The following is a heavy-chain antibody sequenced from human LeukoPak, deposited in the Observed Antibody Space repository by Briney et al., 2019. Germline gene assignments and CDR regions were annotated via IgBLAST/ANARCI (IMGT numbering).Heavy chain of an antibody. CDR3: ARASGWYWYFDL. Sequence: ASVKVSCTASGGTFSSYAISWVRQAPGQGLEWMGWISAYNGNTNYAQKLQGRVTMTTDTSTSTAYMELRSLRSDDTAVYYCARASGWYWYFDLWGRGTLVTVSS. CDR2: ISAYNGNT. D-gene: IGHD6-19*01. CDR1: GGTFSSYA. V-gene: IGHV1-18*01. J-gene: IGHJ2*01.